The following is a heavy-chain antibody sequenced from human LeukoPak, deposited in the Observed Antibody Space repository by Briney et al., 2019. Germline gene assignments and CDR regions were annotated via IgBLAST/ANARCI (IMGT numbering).Heavy chain of an antibody. J-gene: IGHJ4*02. Sequence: ASVKVSCKASGYTFTSYAMHWVRQAPGQRLEWMGWINAGHGNTEYSQRFQGRVTITRDTSASTAYMELSSLRSEDTAVYYCARAPWEGVAGNWRPYDYWGQGTLVTVSS. V-gene: IGHV1-3*01. D-gene: IGHD6-19*01. CDR3: ARAPWEGVAGNWRPYDY. CDR1: GYTFTSYA. CDR2: INAGHGNT.